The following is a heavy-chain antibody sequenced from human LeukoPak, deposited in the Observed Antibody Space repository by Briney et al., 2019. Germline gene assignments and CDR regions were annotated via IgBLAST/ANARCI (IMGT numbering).Heavy chain of an antibody. CDR3: ARSIAARQGVDY. V-gene: IGHV1-8*03. D-gene: IGHD6-6*01. CDR2: MNPNSGNT. CDR1: GYTFTSYD. Sequence: ASVKVSCKASGYTFTSYDINWVRQATGQGLEWMGWMNPNSGNTGYAQKFQGGVTITRNTSISTAYMELSSLRSEDTAVYYCARSIAARQGVDYWGQGTLVTVSS. J-gene: IGHJ4*02.